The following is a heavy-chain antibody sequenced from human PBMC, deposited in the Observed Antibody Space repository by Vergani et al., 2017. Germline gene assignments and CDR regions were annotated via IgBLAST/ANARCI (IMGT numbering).Heavy chain of an antibody. Sequence: EVPLVQSGAEVKKPGESLKISCKCSGYSFTTYWIGWVRQMPGKGLEWMGIIYPGDSDTRYSTSFQGQVTISADKSISTAYLQWSSLKASDTAMDYCARVGNYDFWPRGYYYGMDVWGQGTTVTVSS. CDR3: ARVGNYDFWPRGYYYGMDV. CDR2: IYPGDSDT. D-gene: IGHD3-3*01. J-gene: IGHJ6*02. V-gene: IGHV5-51*01. CDR1: GYSFTTYW.